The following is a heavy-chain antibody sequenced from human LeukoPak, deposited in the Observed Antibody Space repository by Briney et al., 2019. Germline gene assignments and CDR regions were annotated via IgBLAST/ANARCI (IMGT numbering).Heavy chain of an antibody. D-gene: IGHD3-3*01. CDR1: GGSISSYY. CDR3: ARQAYLSGYFTLDY. V-gene: IGHV4-59*08. Sequence: SETLSLTCTVSGGSISSYYWSWIRQPPGKGLEWIGYIYYSGSTNYNPSLKSRVTISLDTSKNQFSLKLTSVTAADTAVYYCARQAYLSGYFTLDYWGQGSLVTVSS. CDR2: IYYSGST. J-gene: IGHJ4*02.